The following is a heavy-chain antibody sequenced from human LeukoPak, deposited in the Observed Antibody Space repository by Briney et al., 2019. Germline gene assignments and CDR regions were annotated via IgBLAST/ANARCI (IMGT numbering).Heavy chain of an antibody. J-gene: IGHJ4*02. CDR3: ARAAKYIPYYFDY. Sequence: ASVKLSCNASGYSFTTYDCNWVRQATGQGLEWLGWMNPNSASTGYAQKFQGRVTMTWYASINTAYLELNSRTSDDTAIYFCARAAKYIPYYFDYWGQGSLVTVSS. V-gene: IGHV1-8*01. CDR2: MNPNSAST. D-gene: IGHD6-6*01. CDR1: GYSFTTYD.